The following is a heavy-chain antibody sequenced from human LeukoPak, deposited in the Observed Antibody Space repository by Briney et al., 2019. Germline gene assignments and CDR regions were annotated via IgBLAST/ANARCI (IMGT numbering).Heavy chain of an antibody. Sequence: SETLSLTCTVSGGSISSYYWSWIRQPPGKGLEWIGYIYYSGSTNYNPSLKSRVTISVDTSKNQFSLKLSSVTAADTAVYYCARLRGSSGYYLAVGYWGQGTLVTVSS. CDR3: ARLRGSSGYYLAVGY. J-gene: IGHJ4*02. D-gene: IGHD3-22*01. CDR1: GGSISSYY. V-gene: IGHV4-59*08. CDR2: IYYSGST.